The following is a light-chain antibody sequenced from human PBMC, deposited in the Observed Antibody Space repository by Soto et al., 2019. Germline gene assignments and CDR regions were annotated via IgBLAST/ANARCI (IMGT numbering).Light chain of an antibody. CDR2: AAS. J-gene: IGKJ4*01. Sequence: DIQMTQSPSSLSSSVGDIFTITCRASQSISNYLNWYQQKPGKAPKFLIYAASSLQSRVPSRFSGRGSGTDFTLTISSLQPEDFAIYFCQQSYSTPLTFGGGTKVDIK. CDR3: QQSYSTPLT. V-gene: IGKV1-39*01. CDR1: QSISNY.